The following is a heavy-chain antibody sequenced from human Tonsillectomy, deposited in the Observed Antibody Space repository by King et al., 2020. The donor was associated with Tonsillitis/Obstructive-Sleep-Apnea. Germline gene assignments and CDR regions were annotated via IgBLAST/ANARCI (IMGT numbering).Heavy chain of an antibody. CDR3: ATLKTGYCSGGSCLGRAFDV. CDR2: IYSGGST. CDR1: GFTVTNNY. Sequence: QLVQSGGGLIQPGGSLRLSCAASGFTVTNNYMSWVRQAPGKGLECVSVIYSGGSTYYADSVKGRFTLSRDNSKNTLYLQMNSLRAEDTAVYYCATLKTGYCSGGSCLGRAFDVWGQGTMVTVSS. D-gene: IGHD2-15*01. J-gene: IGHJ3*01. V-gene: IGHV3-53*01.